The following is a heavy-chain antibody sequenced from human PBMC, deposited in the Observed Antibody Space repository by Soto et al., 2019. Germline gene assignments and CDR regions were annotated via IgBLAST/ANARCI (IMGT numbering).Heavy chain of an antibody. CDR1: GYSISSGYY. V-gene: IGHV4-38-2*01. Sequence: SETLSLTCAVSGYSISSGYYWGWIRQPPGKGLEWIGSIYHSGSTYYNPSLKSRVTISVDTSKNQFSLKLSSVTAADTAVYYCARSSGSYYYYYGMDVWGQGTTVTVCS. D-gene: IGHD1-26*01. CDR3: ARSSGSYYYYYGMDV. J-gene: IGHJ6*02. CDR2: IYHSGST.